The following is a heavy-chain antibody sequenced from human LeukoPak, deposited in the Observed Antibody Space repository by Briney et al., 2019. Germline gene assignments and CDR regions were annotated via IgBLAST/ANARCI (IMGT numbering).Heavy chain of an antibody. CDR2: IYPGDSDT. CDR1: GYSFTTYW. J-gene: IGHJ6*02. CDR3: ARRPTHYYGMDV. Sequence: GESLKISCKGSGYSFTTYWIGWVRLMPGKGLEWMGIIYPGDSDTRYSPSFQGQVTISADKAINTAYLQWSSLKASDTAIYYCARRPTHYYGMDVWGQGTTVTVSS. V-gene: IGHV5-51*01.